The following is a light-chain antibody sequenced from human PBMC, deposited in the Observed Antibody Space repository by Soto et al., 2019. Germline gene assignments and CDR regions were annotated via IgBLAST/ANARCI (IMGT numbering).Light chain of an antibody. Sequence: EIVLSQSPGTLSLSPGEGATLSCRASQSVSSNLLAWYQRKPGQAPRLLMYGASSRATGIPDRFSGSGSGTDFTLTISRLEPEDFAVYYCQQYGSSPLTFGGGTKVEIK. J-gene: IGKJ4*01. CDR1: QSVSSNL. V-gene: IGKV3-20*01. CDR3: QQYGSSPLT. CDR2: GAS.